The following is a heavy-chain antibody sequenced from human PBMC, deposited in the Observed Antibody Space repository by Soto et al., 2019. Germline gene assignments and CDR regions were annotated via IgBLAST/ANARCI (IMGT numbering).Heavy chain of an antibody. CDR2: ISAYNGNT. D-gene: IGHD3-22*01. J-gene: IGHJ4*02. CDR1: GYTFTSYG. V-gene: IGHV1-18*01. CDR3: ARDSRYYYDSSGYPRLDY. Sequence: ASVKVSCKASGYTFTSYGISWVRQAPGQGLEGMGWISAYNGNTNYAQKLQGRVTMTTDTSTSTAYMELRSLRSDDTAVYYCARDSRYYYDSSGYPRLDYWGQGTLVTV.